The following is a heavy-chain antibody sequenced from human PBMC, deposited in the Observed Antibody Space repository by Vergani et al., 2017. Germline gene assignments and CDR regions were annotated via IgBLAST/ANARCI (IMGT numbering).Heavy chain of an antibody. D-gene: IGHD3-10*01. CDR3: ARDRYYLGSGSYPYFYYYGLDV. CDR1: GFTVSSNY. Sequence: EVQVVETGGGLVQPGGSLRLSCAASGFTVSSNYMSWVRQAPGKGLEWVSVIYSGGSTYYADSVKGRFIISRDNSKNTLYLQMNSLRAEDTAVYYCARDRYYLGSGSYPYFYYYGLDVWGQGTAVTVSS. V-gene: IGHV3-66*01. CDR2: IYSGGST. J-gene: IGHJ6*02.